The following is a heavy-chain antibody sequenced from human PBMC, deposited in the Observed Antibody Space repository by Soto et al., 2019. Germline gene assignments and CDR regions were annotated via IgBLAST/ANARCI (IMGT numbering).Heavy chain of an antibody. D-gene: IGHD1-26*01. CDR3: ARTLGSGSHYYFDY. J-gene: IGHJ4*02. CDR1: GFTFSSYA. V-gene: IGHV3-64*02. CDR2: ISSNGGST. Sequence: PGGSLRLSCAASGFTFSSYAMHWVRQAPGKGLEYVSAISSNGGSTYYADSVKGRFTISRDNSKNTLYLQMGSLRAEDMAVYYCARTLGSGSHYYFDYWGQGTLVTVSS.